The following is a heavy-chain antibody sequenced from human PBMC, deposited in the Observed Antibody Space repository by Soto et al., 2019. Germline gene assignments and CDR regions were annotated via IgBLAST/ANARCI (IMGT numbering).Heavy chain of an antibody. Sequence: EVQLVESGGGLVQPGGSLSLSCAASGFTLSGRSMHWVRQAPGKGLVWVSGIDNAGTDSTYADSVKGRFTSSRDNAKNMLYLQMHSLRVEDTAVYYCARGWFGPDVWGKGTTVTVSS. V-gene: IGHV3-74*01. J-gene: IGHJ6*04. D-gene: IGHD3-10*01. CDR1: GFTLSGRS. CDR2: IDNAGTDS. CDR3: ARGWFGPDV.